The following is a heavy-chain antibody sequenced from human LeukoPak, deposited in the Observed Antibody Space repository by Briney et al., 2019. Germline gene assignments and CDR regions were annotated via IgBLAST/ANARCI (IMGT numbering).Heavy chain of an antibody. Sequence: GGSLRLSCAASGFTFSSYAMHWVRQAPGKGLEWVAVISYDGSNKYYADSAKGRFTISRDNSKNTLYLQMNSLRAEDTAVYYCARDALFPISGSYPLSYWFDPWGQGTLVTVSS. CDR3: ARDALFPISGSYPLSYWFDP. CDR1: GFTFSSYA. V-gene: IGHV3-30-3*01. D-gene: IGHD1-26*01. CDR2: ISYDGSNK. J-gene: IGHJ5*02.